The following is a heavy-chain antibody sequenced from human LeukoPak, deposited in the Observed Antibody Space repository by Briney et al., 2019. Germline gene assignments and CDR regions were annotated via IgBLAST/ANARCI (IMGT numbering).Heavy chain of an antibody. CDR2: ISGSGGST. CDR3: AKGGVYSSSWPAEYFQH. D-gene: IGHD6-13*01. Sequence: GGTLRLSCAASGFTFSSYGMSWVRQAPGKGLEWVSAISGSGGSTYYADSVKGRFTISRDNSKNTLYLQMNSLRAEDTAVYYCAKGGVYSSSWPAEYFQHWGQGTLVTVSS. J-gene: IGHJ1*01. V-gene: IGHV3-23*01. CDR1: GFTFSSYG.